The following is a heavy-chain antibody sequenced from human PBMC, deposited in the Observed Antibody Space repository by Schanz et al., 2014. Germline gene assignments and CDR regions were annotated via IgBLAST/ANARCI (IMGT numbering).Heavy chain of an antibody. CDR1: GFTFSSYS. D-gene: IGHD2-15*01. J-gene: IGHJ4*02. Sequence: EVQLVESGGGVVQPGRSLRLSCAASGFTFSSYSMNWVRQAPGMGLEWVSAISGRDGSTYYADSVKGRFTISRDSSKNTLFLQMNSLRTEDTAVYYCARLDPYCRSGTCSRAFDFWGQGTLVTVSS. V-gene: IGHV3-23*04. CDR3: ARLDPYCRSGTCSRAFDF. CDR2: ISGRDGST.